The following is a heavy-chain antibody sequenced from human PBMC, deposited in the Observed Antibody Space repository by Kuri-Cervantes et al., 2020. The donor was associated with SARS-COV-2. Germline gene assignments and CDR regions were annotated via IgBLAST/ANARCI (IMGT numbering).Heavy chain of an antibody. Sequence: KVSCKGSGYSFTSYWIGWARQMPGKGLEWMGIIYPGDSDTRYSPSFQGQVTISADKSISTAYLQWSSLKASDTAMYYCARSYYDFWSGSLDAFDIWGQGTMVTVSS. CDR1: GYSFTSYW. CDR3: ARSYYDFWSGSLDAFDI. V-gene: IGHV5-51*01. D-gene: IGHD3-3*01. CDR2: IYPGDSDT. J-gene: IGHJ3*02.